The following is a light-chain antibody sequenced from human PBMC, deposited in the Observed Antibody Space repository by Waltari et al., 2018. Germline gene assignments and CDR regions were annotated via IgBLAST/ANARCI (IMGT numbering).Light chain of an antibody. CDR3: HSYDNSLSGSV. Sequence: QSVLTPPPSVSGAPGQRVTLSCTGSCSTIEASPDSQWYQQLPGTAPKLLIYGNPKRPSGVPDRFSGSKSGTSASRAITGLQAEDEADYYCHSYDNSLSGSVFGGGTTLTVL. V-gene: IGLV1-40*01. CDR2: GNP. CDR1: CSTIEASPD. J-gene: IGLJ3*02.